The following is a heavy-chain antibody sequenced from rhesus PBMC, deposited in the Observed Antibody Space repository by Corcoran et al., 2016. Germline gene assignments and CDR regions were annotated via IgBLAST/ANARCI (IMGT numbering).Heavy chain of an antibody. Sequence: QLQLQESGPGLVKPSETLSVTCAVSGGSISSSYWSWIRQAPGKGLEWIGVIYGSGSSTNYNPSLKSRVTLSVDTSKNQLSLKLSSVTAADTAVYYCARDRRGSYWGQGVLVTVSS. CDR2: IYGSGSST. J-gene: IGHJ4*01. CDR1: GGSISSSY. V-gene: IGHV4-169*02. CDR3: ARDRRGSY. D-gene: IGHD5-42*01.